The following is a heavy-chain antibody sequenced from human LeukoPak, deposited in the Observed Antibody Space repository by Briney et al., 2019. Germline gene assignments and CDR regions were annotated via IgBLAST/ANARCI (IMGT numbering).Heavy chain of an antibody. V-gene: IGHV3-74*01. CDR3: ARDGFGSGWDFDY. CDR2: IKSDGSNT. D-gene: IGHD6-19*01. J-gene: IGHJ4*02. CDR1: GFTFSTYW. Sequence: PGGSLRLSCSASGFTFSTYWMSWVRQAPGKGLVWVSRIKSDGSNTRYADSVKGRFTISRDNAKNTLYLEMNSLRAEDTAVYYCARDGFGSGWDFDYWGQGTLVTVSS.